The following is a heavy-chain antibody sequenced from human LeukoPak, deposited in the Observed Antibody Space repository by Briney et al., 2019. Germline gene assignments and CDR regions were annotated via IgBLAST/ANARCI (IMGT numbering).Heavy chain of an antibody. D-gene: IGHD1-26*01. V-gene: IGHV1-69*04. J-gene: IGHJ4*02. CDR3: ARGIVGATSGYFDY. Sequence: SVKVSCKASGGTFSSYAISWVRQAPGQGLEWMGRIIPILGIANYAQKFQGRVTSTADKSTSTAYMELSSLRSEDTAVYYCARGIVGATSGYFDYWGQGTLVTVSS. CDR2: IIPILGIA. CDR1: GGTFSSYA.